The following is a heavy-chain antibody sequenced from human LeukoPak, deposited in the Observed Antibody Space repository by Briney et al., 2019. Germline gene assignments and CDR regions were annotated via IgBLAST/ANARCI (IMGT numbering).Heavy chain of an antibody. CDR3: ARRQSFTIFGVVFNWFDP. Sequence: ASETLSLTCTVSGGSISSYYWSWIRQPPGKGLEWIGYIYYSGSTNYNPSLKSRVTISVDTSKNQFSLKLSSVTAADTAVYYCARRQSFTIFGVVFNWFDPWGQGTLVTVSS. J-gene: IGHJ5*02. V-gene: IGHV4-59*01. CDR1: GGSISSYY. CDR2: IYYSGST. D-gene: IGHD3-3*01.